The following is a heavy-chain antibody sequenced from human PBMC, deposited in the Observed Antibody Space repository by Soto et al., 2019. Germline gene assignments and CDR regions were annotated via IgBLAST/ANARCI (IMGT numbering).Heavy chain of an antibody. CDR3: AVVYTAAPRTSRFDY. D-gene: IGHD5-18*01. Sequence: QVQLVESGGGVVQPGRSLRLSCAASGFTFSSYAMHWVRQAPGKGLERVAVISYDGTNESYADSVKGRFTISRDNSKNTLYVEVSGVGRGGTAVYYWAVVYTAAPRTSRFDYWGQGTLVTVSS. J-gene: IGHJ4*02. V-gene: IGHV3-30-3*01. CDR2: ISYDGTNE. CDR1: GFTFSSYA.